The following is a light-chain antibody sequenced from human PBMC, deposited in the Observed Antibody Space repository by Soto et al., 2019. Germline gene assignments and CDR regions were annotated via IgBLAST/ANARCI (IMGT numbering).Light chain of an antibody. V-gene: IGKV3-15*01. Sequence: EIVMTQSPAALSVSPGDAATLSCRASQSVHSRLAWYQQKPGQAPRLLIYGASTRASGIPARFRGSGSGTEFTLTISSLQSEDFAVYYCQQYDDWPPWTFGPGTKVDI. CDR2: GAS. CDR1: QSVHSR. J-gene: IGKJ1*01. CDR3: QQYDDWPPWT.